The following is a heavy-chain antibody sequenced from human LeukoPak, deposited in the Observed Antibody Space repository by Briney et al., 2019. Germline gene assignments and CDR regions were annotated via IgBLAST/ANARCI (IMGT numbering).Heavy chain of an antibody. CDR2: IRSDGRAT. CDR1: GFIFRNVG. CDR3: AKDRDGGNFYFDY. V-gene: IGHV3-30*02. J-gene: IGHJ4*02. Sequence: GGSLRLSCAASGFIFRNVGLHWVRQARGKGLWWGSFIRSDGRATDYADSVKGRLTISRDNSRNTLYVQMNSLRDEDTAIYYCAKDRDGGNFYFDYWGQGILVTASS. D-gene: IGHD4-23*01.